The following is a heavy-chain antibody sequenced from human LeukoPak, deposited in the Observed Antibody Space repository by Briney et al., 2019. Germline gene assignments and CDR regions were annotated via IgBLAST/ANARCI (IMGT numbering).Heavy chain of an antibody. CDR2: IIPILGIA. CDR1: GGTFSSYA. V-gene: IGHV1-69*04. D-gene: IGHD6-13*01. CDR3: AREPPDCLAAVCLYGMDV. Sequence: ASVKVSCKASGGTFSSYAISWVRQAPGQGLEWMGRIIPILGIANYAQKFQGRVTITADKSTSTAYMELSSLRSEDTAVYYCAREPPDCLAAVCLYGMDVWGQGTTVTVSS. J-gene: IGHJ6*02.